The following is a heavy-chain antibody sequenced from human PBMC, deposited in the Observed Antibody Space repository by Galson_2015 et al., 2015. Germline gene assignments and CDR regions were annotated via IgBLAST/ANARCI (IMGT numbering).Heavy chain of an antibody. CDR3: GRGPITLVRGNFGMDV. CDR1: GFTFSSFG. Sequence: SLRLSCAASGFTFSSFGIHWVRQAPGKGLEWVAFIWDDGSNKYCADSVKGRFTISRDNSKNTLYLQMNSLRAEDTAVFYCGRGPITLVRGNFGMDVWGQGTTVTVSS. D-gene: IGHD3-10*01. CDR2: IWDDGSNK. J-gene: IGHJ6*02. V-gene: IGHV3-33*01.